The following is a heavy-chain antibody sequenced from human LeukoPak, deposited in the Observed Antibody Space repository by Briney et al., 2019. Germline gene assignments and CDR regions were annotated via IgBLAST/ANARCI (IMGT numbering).Heavy chain of an antibody. Sequence: ASVKVSCKASGYTFTGYYMHWVRQAPGQGLEWMGWINPNSGGTNYAQKFQGRVTMTRDTSISTAYMELSRLRPEDTAVYYCAKEWELGIDSWTGHTYTRVWGKGTTVFVSP. V-gene: IGHV1-2*02. CDR2: INPNSGGT. J-gene: IGHJ6*04. CDR1: GYTFTGYY. CDR3: AKEWELGIDSWTGHTYTRV. D-gene: IGHD3/OR15-3a*01.